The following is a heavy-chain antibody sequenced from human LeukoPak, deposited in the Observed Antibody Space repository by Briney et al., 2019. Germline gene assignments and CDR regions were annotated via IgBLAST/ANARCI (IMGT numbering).Heavy chain of an antibody. CDR1: GYSFTSYW. CDR2: IYPGDSDT. CDR3: ARLRVGSSSYNWFDP. V-gene: IGHV5-51*01. J-gene: IGHJ5*02. D-gene: IGHD6-13*01. Sequence: GESLKISCKGSGYSFTSYWIGWVRQMPGKGLEWMGIIYPGDSDTRYSPSFQGQVTISADKSISTAYLQWSSLKASDTAMYYCARLRVGSSSYNWFDPWGRGTLATVSS.